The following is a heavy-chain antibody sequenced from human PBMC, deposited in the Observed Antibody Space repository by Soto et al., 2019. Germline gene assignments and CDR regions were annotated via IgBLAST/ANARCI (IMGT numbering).Heavy chain of an antibody. CDR2: IYYSGST. D-gene: IGHD2-2*01. Sequence: QLQLQESGPGLVKPSETLSLTCTVSGGSISSSSYYWGWIRQPPGKGLEWIGSIYYSGSTYYNPSLKSRVTISVDTSKNQFSLKLSSVTAADTAVYYCARRDCSSTSCYPRLPGYFDYWGQGTLVTVSS. CDR1: GGSISSSSYY. V-gene: IGHV4-39*01. CDR3: ARRDCSSTSCYPRLPGYFDY. J-gene: IGHJ4*02.